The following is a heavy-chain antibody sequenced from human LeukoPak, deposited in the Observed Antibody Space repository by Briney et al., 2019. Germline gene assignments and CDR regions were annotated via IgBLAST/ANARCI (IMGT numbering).Heavy chain of an antibody. Sequence: ASVKVSCKVSGYTLTELSMHWVRQAPGKGPEWMGGFDPEDGETIYAQKFQGRVTMTEDTSTDTAYMELSSLRSEDTAVYYCATPSVVVTAISLDAFDIWGQGTMVTVSS. V-gene: IGHV1-24*01. CDR1: GYTLTELS. CDR2: FDPEDGET. J-gene: IGHJ3*02. CDR3: ATPSVVVTAISLDAFDI. D-gene: IGHD2-21*02.